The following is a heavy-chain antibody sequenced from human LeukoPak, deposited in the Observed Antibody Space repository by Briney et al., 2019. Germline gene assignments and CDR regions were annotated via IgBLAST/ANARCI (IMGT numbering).Heavy chain of an antibody. D-gene: IGHD1-26*01. Sequence: SETLSLTCTVSGGSISSYYWSWIRQPPGKGLEWIGYIYYSGSTNYNPSLKSRVTISVDTSKNQFSLKLSSVTAADTAVYYCAPLRIVGATAWFDPWGQGTLVTVSS. V-gene: IGHV4-59*01. CDR2: IYYSGST. J-gene: IGHJ5*02. CDR3: APLRIVGATAWFDP. CDR1: GGSISSYY.